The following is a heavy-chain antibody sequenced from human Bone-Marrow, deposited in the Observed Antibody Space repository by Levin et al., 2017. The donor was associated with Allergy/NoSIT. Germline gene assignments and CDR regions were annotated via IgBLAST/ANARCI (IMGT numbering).Heavy chain of an antibody. D-gene: IGHD3-3*01. Sequence: SGPTLVKPTQTLTLTCTFSGFSLTTSGVAVGWIRQPPGKALEWLALIYWDDDERYSPSLKSRLTITKDTSKDQVVLTVSDLGPVDTATYYCAHSCYDFWGGDYYMDVWGKGTTVTVSS. CDR2: IYWDDDE. CDR3: AHSCYDFWGGDYYMDV. V-gene: IGHV2-5*02. J-gene: IGHJ6*03. CDR1: GFSLTTSGVA.